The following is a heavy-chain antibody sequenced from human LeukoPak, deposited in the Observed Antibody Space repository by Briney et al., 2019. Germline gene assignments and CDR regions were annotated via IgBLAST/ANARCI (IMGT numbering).Heavy chain of an antibody. D-gene: IGHD6-19*01. J-gene: IGHJ4*02. CDR2: ISGSGGST. Sequence: PGASLRLSCAASGFTFSSYAMSWVRQAPGKGLEWVSAISGSGGSTYYADSVKGRFTISRDNSKNTLYLQMNSLRAEGTAVYYCAKDHQWLVRGNFDYWGQGTPVTVSS. CDR1: GFTFSSYA. CDR3: AKDHQWLVRGNFDY. V-gene: IGHV3-23*01.